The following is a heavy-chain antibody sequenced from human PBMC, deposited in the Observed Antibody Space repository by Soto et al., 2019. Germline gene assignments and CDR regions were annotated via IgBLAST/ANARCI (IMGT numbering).Heavy chain of an antibody. D-gene: IGHD6-6*01. Sequence: QVQLQESGPGLVKPSQTLSLTCTVSGGSISSGGYYWTWIRQHPGKGLEWIGYNYYSGITYYNPPLQSRVTLSLDTSTTPFSLKLSSVTAADTAVYYCARGSSIAGLYYGMDVWGQGTTVTVSS. CDR3: ARGSSIAGLYYGMDV. J-gene: IGHJ6*02. V-gene: IGHV4-31*03. CDR2: NYYSGIT. CDR1: GGSISSGGYY.